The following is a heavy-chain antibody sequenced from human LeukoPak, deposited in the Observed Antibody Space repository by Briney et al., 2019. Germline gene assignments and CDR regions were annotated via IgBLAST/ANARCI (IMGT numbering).Heavy chain of an antibody. CDR2: INHSGST. Sequence: SETLSLTCAVYGGSFSGYYWSWIRQPPGKGLEWIGEINHSGSTNYNPSLKSRVTISVDTSKNQFSLKLSSVTAADTAVYYCARDHHYYMDVWGKGTTVTVSS. CDR3: ARDHHYYMDV. CDR1: GGSFSGYY. D-gene: IGHD1-14*01. J-gene: IGHJ6*03. V-gene: IGHV4-34*01.